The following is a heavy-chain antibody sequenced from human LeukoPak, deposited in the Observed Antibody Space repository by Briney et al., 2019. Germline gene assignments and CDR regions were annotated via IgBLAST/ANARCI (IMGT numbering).Heavy chain of an antibody. D-gene: IGHD2-2*01. J-gene: IGHJ3*02. CDR2: IIPTFGTA. V-gene: IGHV1-69*13. CDR3: ASPLIVVPAAIRAFDI. Sequence: SVKVSCKASGGTFSSYAISWVRQAPGQGLEWMGGIIPTFGTANYAQKFQGRVTITADESTSTAYMELSSLRSEDTAVYYCASPLIVVPAAIRAFDIWGQGTMVTVSS. CDR1: GGTFSSYA.